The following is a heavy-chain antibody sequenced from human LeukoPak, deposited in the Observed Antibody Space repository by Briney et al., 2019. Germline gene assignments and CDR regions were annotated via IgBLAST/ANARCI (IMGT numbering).Heavy chain of an antibody. CDR1: GFTFSSYW. Sequence: PGGPLRLSCAASGFTFSSYWMSWVRQAPGKGLEWVANIKQDGSEKYYVDSVKGRSTISRDNAKNSLYLQMNSLRAEDTAVYYCARDRVDYGDYNYYYYYMDVWGKGTTVTISS. V-gene: IGHV3-7*01. CDR2: IKQDGSEK. CDR3: ARDRVDYGDYNYYYYYMDV. J-gene: IGHJ6*03. D-gene: IGHD4-17*01.